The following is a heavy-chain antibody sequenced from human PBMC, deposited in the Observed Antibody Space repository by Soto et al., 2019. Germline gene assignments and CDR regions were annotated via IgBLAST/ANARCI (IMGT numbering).Heavy chain of an antibody. V-gene: IGHV1-2*04. CDR1: GYTFTGSY. CDR3: ARDEYDFWSGYPYYYYGMDV. J-gene: IGHJ6*02. D-gene: IGHD3-3*01. Sequence: ASVKVSCKASGYTFTGSYMHWVRQAPGQGLEWMGWINPNSGGTNYAQKFQGWVTVTRDTSISTAYMELSRLRSDDTAVYYCARDEYDFWSGYPYYYYGMDVWGQGTTVTVSS. CDR2: INPNSGGT.